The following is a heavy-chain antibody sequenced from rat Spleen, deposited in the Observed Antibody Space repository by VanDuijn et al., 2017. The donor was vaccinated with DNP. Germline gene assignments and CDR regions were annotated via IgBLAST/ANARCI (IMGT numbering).Heavy chain of an antibody. J-gene: IGHJ1*01. CDR1: GFSLTSYN. CDR2: IWTGGST. Sequence: QVQLKESGPGLVQPSQTLSLTCTVSGFSLTSYNVHWVRQPTGKGLEWMGIIWTGGSTDYNSALKSRLSISRDTSKSQVFLKMNSLQTEDIATYYCARGSTTGTGYFDFWGPGTMVTVSS. D-gene: IGHD1-7*01. CDR3: ARGSTTGTGYFDF. V-gene: IGHV2-30*01.